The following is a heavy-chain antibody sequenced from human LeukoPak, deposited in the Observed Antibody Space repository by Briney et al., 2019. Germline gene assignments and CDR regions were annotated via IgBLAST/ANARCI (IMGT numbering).Heavy chain of an antibody. Sequence: PGGSLRLSCVASAFTFKTYTLYWVRQTPGTGLEWVSYISTSGNLINYADSVRGRFTTSRDNAKNSLYLYMNSLTPEDTAVYYCARTVEGHFDFRGQGTLVTVSS. CDR1: AFTFKTYT. V-gene: IGHV3-21*01. CDR3: ARTVEGHFDF. J-gene: IGHJ4*02. D-gene: IGHD5-24*01. CDR2: ISTSGNLI.